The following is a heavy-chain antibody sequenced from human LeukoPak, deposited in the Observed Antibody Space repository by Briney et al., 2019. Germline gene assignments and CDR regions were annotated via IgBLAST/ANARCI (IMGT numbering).Heavy chain of an antibody. V-gene: IGHV3-21*01. CDR3: AELGITMIGGV. CDR1: GFTFSSYS. CDR2: ISSSSSYI. J-gene: IGHJ6*04. D-gene: IGHD3-10*02. Sequence: PGGSLRLSCAASGFTFSSYSMNWVRQAPGKGLEWVSSISSSSSYIYYADSAKGRFTISRDNAKKSLYLQMNSLRAEDTAVYYCAELGITMIGGVWGKGTTVTISS.